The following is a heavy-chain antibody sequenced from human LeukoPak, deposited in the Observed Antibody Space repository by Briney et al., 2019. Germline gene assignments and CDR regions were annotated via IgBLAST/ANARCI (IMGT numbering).Heavy chain of an antibody. V-gene: IGHV1-69*04. J-gene: IGHJ4*02. D-gene: IGHD2-2*01. CDR1: GGTFSSYT. Sequence: GASVKVSCKASGGTFSSYTISWVRQAPGQGLEWMGRIIPILGIANYAQKFQGRVTITADKSTSTAYMELRSLRSEDTAVYYCARDLAPCSSTGCYPYFDYWGQGTLVTVSS. CDR2: IIPILGIA. CDR3: ARDLAPCSSTGCYPYFDY.